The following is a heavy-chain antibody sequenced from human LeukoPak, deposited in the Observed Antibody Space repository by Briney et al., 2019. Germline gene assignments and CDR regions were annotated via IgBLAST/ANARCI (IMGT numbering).Heavy chain of an antibody. V-gene: IGHV3-74*01. CDR3: TTDSSPGLTSDFDY. D-gene: IGHD2-2*01. CDR1: GFTFSSYW. Sequence: GGSLRLSCAASGFTFSSYWMHWVRQAPGKGLVWVSRINSDGSSTSYADSVKGRFTISRDNAKNTLYLQMNSLKTEDTAVYYCTTDSSPGLTSDFDYWGQGTLVTVSS. J-gene: IGHJ4*02. CDR2: INSDGSST.